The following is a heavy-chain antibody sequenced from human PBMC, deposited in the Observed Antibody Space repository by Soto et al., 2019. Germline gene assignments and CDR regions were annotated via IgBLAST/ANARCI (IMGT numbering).Heavy chain of an antibody. CDR1: GGSFSGYY. D-gene: IGHD6-19*01. Sequence: SETLSLTCAVYGGSFSGYYWSWIRQPPGKGLEWIGEINHSGSTNYNPSLKSRVTISVDTSKNQFSLKLSSVTAAETAVYYCARGRVAVAGRYYYYYYGMDVWGQGTTVTVSS. CDR3: ARGRVAVAGRYYYYYYGMDV. V-gene: IGHV4-34*01. J-gene: IGHJ6*02. CDR2: INHSGST.